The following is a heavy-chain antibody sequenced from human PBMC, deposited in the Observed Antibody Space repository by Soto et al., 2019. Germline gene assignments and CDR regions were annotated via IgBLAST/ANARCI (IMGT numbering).Heavy chain of an antibody. CDR3: ARTAAAGTWGTTTFHY. V-gene: IGHV2-5*02. D-gene: IGHD6-13*01. CDR2: IYWDDDK. J-gene: IGHJ4*02. Sequence: SGPTLVNPTQTLRLTCTFSGFSLSTSGVGVVWIRQPPGKALEWLALIYWDDDKRYSPSLKSRLTITKDTSKNQVVLTMTNMDPVDTATIYCARTAAAGTWGTTTFHYWGQGTLVTVSS. CDR1: GFSLSTSGVG.